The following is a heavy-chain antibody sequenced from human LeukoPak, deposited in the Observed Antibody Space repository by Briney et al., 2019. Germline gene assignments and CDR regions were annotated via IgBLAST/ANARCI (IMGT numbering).Heavy chain of an antibody. D-gene: IGHD2-15*01. J-gene: IGHJ4*02. V-gene: IGHV3-30*04. CDR1: GFTFSSYA. Sequence: GRSLRLSCAASGFTFSSYAMHWVRQAPGKGLEWVAVISYDGSNKCYADSVKGRFTISRDNSKNTLYLQMNSLRAEDTAVYYCARDFPYCSGGSCWGYFDYWGQGTLVTVSS. CDR3: ARDFPYCSGGSCWGYFDY. CDR2: ISYDGSNK.